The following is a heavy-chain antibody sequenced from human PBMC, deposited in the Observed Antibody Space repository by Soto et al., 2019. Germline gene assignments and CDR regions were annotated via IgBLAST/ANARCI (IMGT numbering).Heavy chain of an antibody. D-gene: IGHD6-13*01. CDR3: AKVLRSRGSSWRHYGMDV. CDR1: GFTFSSYG. CDR2: ISYDGSNK. J-gene: IGHJ6*02. V-gene: IGHV3-30*18. Sequence: PGGSLRLSCAASGFTFSSYGMHWVRQAPGKGLEWVAVISYDGSNKYYADSVKGRFTISRDNSKNTLYLQVNSLRAEDTAVYYCAKVLRSRGSSWRHYGMDVWGQGTTVTVYS.